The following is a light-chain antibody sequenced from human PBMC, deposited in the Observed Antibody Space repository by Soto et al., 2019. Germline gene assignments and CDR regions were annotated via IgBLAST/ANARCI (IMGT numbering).Light chain of an antibody. J-gene: IGLJ2*01. CDR1: SSDIGGYNY. V-gene: IGLV2-14*01. CDR2: DVS. Sequence: QSALTQPASVSGSPGRSITMSCTGTSSDIGGYNYVSWYQQHPGKAPKLMIYDVSNRPSGVSNRFSGSKSGNTASLTISGLQAEDEAEYYCSSQAVSSTLVFGGGTKLTVL. CDR3: SSQAVSSTLV.